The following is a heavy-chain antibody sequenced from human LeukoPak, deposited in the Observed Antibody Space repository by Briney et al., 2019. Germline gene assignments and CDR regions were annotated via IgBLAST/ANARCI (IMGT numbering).Heavy chain of an antibody. D-gene: IGHD6-13*01. V-gene: IGHV3-23*01. CDR1: GFTFSSYA. CDR2: ISGSGGST. J-gene: IGHJ6*02. Sequence: GGSLRLSCAASGFTFSSYAMSWVRQAPGKGLEWVSAISGSGGSTYYADSVKGRFPISRDNSKNTLYLQMNSLRAEDTAVYYCAKGTYSSSWYEVYGMDLWGQGTTVTVSS. CDR3: AKGTYSSSWYEVYGMDL.